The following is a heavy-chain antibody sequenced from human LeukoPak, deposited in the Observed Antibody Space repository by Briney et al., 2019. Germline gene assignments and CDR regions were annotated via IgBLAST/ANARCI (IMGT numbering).Heavy chain of an antibody. J-gene: IGHJ4*02. CDR3: ASQTTVKYYFDY. D-gene: IGHD4-17*01. V-gene: IGHV3-53*01. CDR1: GFTVSSNY. Sequence: GGFLRLSCAASGFTVSSNYMSWVRQAPGKGLEWVSVIYSGGSTYYADSVKGRFTISRDNSKNTLYLQVNSLRAEDTAVYYCASQTTVKYYFDYWGQGTLVTVSS. CDR2: IYSGGST.